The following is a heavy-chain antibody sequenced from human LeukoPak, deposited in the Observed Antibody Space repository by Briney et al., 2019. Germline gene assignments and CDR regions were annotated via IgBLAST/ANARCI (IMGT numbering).Heavy chain of an antibody. D-gene: IGHD4-23*01. J-gene: IGHJ4*02. Sequence: SSETLSLTCTVSGYSISTSYYWGWIRQPPGKGLEWIGSIYHSGNTYYNPSLKSRVTISVDTSKNQFSLKLNSVTAADTAVYYCARAGYGGSDFDYWGQGTLVTVSS. CDR2: IYHSGNT. CDR1: GYSISTSYY. CDR3: ARAGYGGSDFDY. V-gene: IGHV4-38-2*02.